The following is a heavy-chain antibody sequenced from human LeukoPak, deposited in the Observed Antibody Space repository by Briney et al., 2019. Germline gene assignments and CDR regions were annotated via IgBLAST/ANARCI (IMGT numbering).Heavy chain of an antibody. Sequence: SETLSLTCTVSGGSISSGSYYWSWIRQPAGKGLEWIGRIYTSGSTNYNPSLKSRVTISVDTSKNQFSLKLSSVTAADTAVYSCARDYGDYGDYDFFDYWGQATLVTVSS. V-gene: IGHV4-61*02. CDR3: ARDYGDYGDYDFFDY. D-gene: IGHD4-17*01. CDR2: IYTSGST. J-gene: IGHJ4*02. CDR1: GGSISSGSYY.